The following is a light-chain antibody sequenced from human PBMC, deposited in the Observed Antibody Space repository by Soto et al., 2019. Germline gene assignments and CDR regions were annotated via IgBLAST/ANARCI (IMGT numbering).Light chain of an antibody. CDR3: QQSYSTPLT. CDR1: QSVSTY. J-gene: IGKJ4*01. V-gene: IGKV3-11*01. CDR2: DAS. Sequence: EIVLTQSPATLSLSPGERGTLSCRASQSVSTYLAWYQQKPGQAPRLLIYDASNRATGIPARFSGSGSGTDFTLTISYIEPEDFATYYCQQSYSTPLTFGGGTKVEIK.